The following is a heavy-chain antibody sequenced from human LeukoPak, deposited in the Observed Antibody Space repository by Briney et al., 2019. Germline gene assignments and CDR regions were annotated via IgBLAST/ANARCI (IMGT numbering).Heavy chain of an antibody. V-gene: IGHV4-59*12. CDR1: GGSISSYY. Sequence: SETLSLTCTVSGGSISSYYWSWIRQPPGKGLEWIGYIYYSGSTNYNPSLKSRVTISVDTSKNQFSLKLSSVTAADTAVYYCARVRNYSTAVDPWGQGTLVTVSS. CDR3: ARVRNYSTAVDP. J-gene: IGHJ5*02. CDR2: IYYSGST. D-gene: IGHD4-11*01.